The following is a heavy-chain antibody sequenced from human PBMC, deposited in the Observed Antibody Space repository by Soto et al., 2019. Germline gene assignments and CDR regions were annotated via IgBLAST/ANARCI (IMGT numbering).Heavy chain of an antibody. CDR1: GGSFSGYY. D-gene: IGHD4-17*01. Sequence: ETLSLTCAVYGGSFSGYYWSWIRQPPGKGLEWIGEINHSGSTNYNPSLKSRVTISVDTSKNQFSLKLSSVTAADTAVYYCAALPTDFGGNDDFDYGGQGTLVTVSS. V-gene: IGHV4-34*01. J-gene: IGHJ4*02. CDR3: AALPTDFGGNDDFDY. CDR2: INHSGST.